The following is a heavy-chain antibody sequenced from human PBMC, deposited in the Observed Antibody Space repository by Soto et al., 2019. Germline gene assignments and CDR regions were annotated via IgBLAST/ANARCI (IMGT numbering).Heavy chain of an antibody. CDR1: GGTFSSYA. D-gene: IGHD3-22*01. CDR3: AREGASGSHIGY. V-gene: IGHV1-69*01. CDR2: IIPIFGTA. Sequence: QVQLVQSGAEVKKPGSSVKVSCKASGGTFSSYAISWVRQAPGQGLEWMGGIIPIFGTANYAQKFKGRVTITADESTSTAYMELSSLRSEDTSVYYFAREGASGSHIGYWGQGTLVTVSS. J-gene: IGHJ4*02.